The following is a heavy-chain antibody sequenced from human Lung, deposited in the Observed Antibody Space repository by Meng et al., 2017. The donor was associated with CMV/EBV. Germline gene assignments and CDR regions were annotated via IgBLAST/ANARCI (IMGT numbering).Heavy chain of an antibody. CDR1: GFTFTRYA. Sequence: GGSLRPSCAASGFTFTRYASHWVRQAPGKGLEWVAVISFDGGTRYYADSVKGRFTISRDSSRNSLYLQLNSLRPEDTAVYYCAREYGSSSACADWGQGTLVTVSS. V-gene: IGHV3-30-3*01. J-gene: IGHJ4*02. CDR3: AREYGSSSACAD. D-gene: IGHD6-6*01. CDR2: ISFDGGTR.